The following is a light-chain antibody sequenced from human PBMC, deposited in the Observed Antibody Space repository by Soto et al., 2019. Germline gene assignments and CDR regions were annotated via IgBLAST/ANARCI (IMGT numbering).Light chain of an antibody. Sequence: QSALTQPASVSGSPGQSITISCTGTSSDVGGYNYVSWYQQHPGKSPKLMIYEVSNRPSGVSNRFSGSKYGNTASLNISGLHDEDEADYYCSSYTSSSTLRVFGTGTKVTVL. CDR2: EVS. V-gene: IGLV2-14*01. CDR3: SSYTSSSTLRV. CDR1: SSDVGGYNY. J-gene: IGLJ1*01.